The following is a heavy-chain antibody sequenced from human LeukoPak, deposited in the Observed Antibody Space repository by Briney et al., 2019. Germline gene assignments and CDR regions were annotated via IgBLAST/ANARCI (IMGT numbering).Heavy chain of an antibody. CDR3: ARGRHYYDSSVNRGADY. D-gene: IGHD3-22*01. CDR1: GFSFYTYS. V-gene: IGHV3-48*01. CDR2: ISSSTTTM. Sequence: GGSLRLSCAASGFSFYTYSMDWVRQAPGKGLEWVSYISSSTTTMLYADSVKGRFTISRDNAKNSLYLQMDSLRGGDTAVYYCARGRHYYDSSVNRGADYWGQGTLVTVSS. J-gene: IGHJ4*02.